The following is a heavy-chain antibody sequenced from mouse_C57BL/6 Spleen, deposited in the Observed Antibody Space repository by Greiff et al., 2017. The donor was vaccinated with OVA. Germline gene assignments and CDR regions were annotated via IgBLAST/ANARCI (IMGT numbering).Heavy chain of an antibody. CDR1: GYTFTSYW. CDR2: IDPSDSYT. Sequence: QVQLQQSGAELVMPGASVKLSCKASGYTFTSYWMHWVKQRPGQGLEWIGEIDPSDSYTNYNQKFKGKSTLTVDKSSSTAYMQLSSLTSEDSAVYYCARSNSLFSYAMDYWGQGTSVTVSS. CDR3: ARSNSLFSYAMDY. V-gene: IGHV1-69*01. D-gene: IGHD4-1*01. J-gene: IGHJ4*01.